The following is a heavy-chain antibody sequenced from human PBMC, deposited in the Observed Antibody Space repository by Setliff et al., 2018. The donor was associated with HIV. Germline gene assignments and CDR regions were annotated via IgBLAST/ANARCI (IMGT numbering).Heavy chain of an antibody. CDR3: ARPSLGIGGGALFDY. D-gene: IGHD7-27*01. CDR2: IHFSGST. Sequence: ETLSLTCTVSGASVNTNNYYWGWIRQPPGKGLEWIGNIHFSGSTYYSPSLRSRVTIYVGTSKRQFFLSLSSVTAAGTAVYFCARPSLGIGGGALFDYWGQGILVTVSS. CDR1: GASVNTNNYY. J-gene: IGHJ4*02. V-gene: IGHV4-39*01.